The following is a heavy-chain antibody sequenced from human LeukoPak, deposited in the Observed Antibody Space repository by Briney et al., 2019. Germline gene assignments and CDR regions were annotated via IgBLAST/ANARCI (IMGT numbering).Heavy chain of an antibody. CDR1: GFTFSSYA. Sequence: GGSLRLSCAASGFTFSSYAMSWVRQAPGKGLEWVSSISGSGGSIYYADSVKGRFTISRDNSKSTLYLQMNSLRVEDTAVYYCAKIVSAWDGFDYWGQGALVTVSS. D-gene: IGHD3-16*02. CDR3: AKIVSAWDGFDY. CDR2: ISGSGGSI. J-gene: IGHJ4*02. V-gene: IGHV3-23*01.